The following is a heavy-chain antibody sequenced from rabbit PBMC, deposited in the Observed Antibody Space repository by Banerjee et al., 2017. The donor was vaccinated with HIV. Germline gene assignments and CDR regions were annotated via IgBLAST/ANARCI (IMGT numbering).Heavy chain of an antibody. CDR3: ARDPHYYSYDYAGFNL. J-gene: IGHJ4*01. Sequence: QSLEESGGDLVKPGASLTLTCTASGFSFSSSYYMCWVRQAPGKGLEWIACIYAGSSGSTYYASWAKSRFTISKTSSTTVTLQMTSLTAADTATYFCARDPHYYSYDYAGFNLWGQGTLVTVS. CDR2: IYAGSSGST. V-gene: IGHV1S40*01. CDR1: GFSFSSSYY. D-gene: IGHD6-1*01.